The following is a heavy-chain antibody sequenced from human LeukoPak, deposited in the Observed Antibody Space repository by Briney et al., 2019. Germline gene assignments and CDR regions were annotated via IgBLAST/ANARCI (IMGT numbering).Heavy chain of an antibody. Sequence: SETLSLTCAVYGGSFSGYYWSWIRQPPGKGLEWIGEINHSGSTNYNPSLKSRVTISVDTSKSQFSLKLSSVTAADTAVYYCARGSRDFWSGYYHYYYGMDVWGQGTTVTVSS. V-gene: IGHV4-34*01. CDR1: GGSFSGYY. J-gene: IGHJ6*02. CDR3: ARGSRDFWSGYYHYYYGMDV. D-gene: IGHD3-3*01. CDR2: INHSGST.